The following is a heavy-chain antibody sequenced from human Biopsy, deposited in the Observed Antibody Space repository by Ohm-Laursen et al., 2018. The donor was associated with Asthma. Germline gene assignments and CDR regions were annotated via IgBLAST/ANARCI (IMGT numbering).Heavy chain of an antibody. J-gene: IGHJ4*02. CDR3: ARAFVESAAFDY. D-gene: IGHD2/OR15-2a*01. V-gene: IGHV1-46*01. CDR2: INPSGGST. Sequence: ATVKISCKASGYTFTSYYIHWVRQAPGQGLEWMGIINPSGGSTSYPQKFQGRVTMTRDTSTSTVYMELSSLSSEDTAVYYCARAFVESAAFDYWGQGTLVTVSS. CDR1: GYTFTSYY.